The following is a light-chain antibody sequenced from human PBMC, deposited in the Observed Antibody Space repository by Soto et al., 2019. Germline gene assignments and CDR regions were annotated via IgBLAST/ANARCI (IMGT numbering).Light chain of an antibody. CDR1: QRVSTY. Sequence: EMVLTQSPATLSLSPGERPTLSCSAIQRVSTYFAWYQQRPGQAPSLLXYDASYRATDIPPRFSGSGSGTDFTLTISSLEPEDFAVYYCQQRRSWPQTITFGQGTRLEIK. CDR2: DAS. V-gene: IGKV3-11*01. J-gene: IGKJ5*01. CDR3: QQRRSWPQTIT.